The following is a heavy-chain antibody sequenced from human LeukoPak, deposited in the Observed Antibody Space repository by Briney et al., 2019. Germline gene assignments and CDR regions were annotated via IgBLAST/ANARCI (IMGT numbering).Heavy chain of an antibody. CDR2: INHSGST. CDR1: GGSFSGYY. CDR3: ARGRYGDYFR. D-gene: IGHD4-17*01. V-gene: IGHV4-34*01. J-gene: IGHJ4*02. Sequence: PSETLSLTCAAYGGSFSGYYWSWIRQPPGKGLEWIGEINHSGSTNYNPSLKSRVTISVDTSKNQFSLKLSSVTAADTAVYYCARGRYGDYFRWGQGTLVTVSS.